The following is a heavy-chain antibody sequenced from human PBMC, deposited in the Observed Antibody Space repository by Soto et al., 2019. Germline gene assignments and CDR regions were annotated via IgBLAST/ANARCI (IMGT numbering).Heavy chain of an antibody. J-gene: IGHJ4*02. V-gene: IGHV3-48*02. CDR2: INGGSSII. D-gene: IGHD3-22*01. Sequence: GSLRLSCTASGVIFSSYNMNWVRQAPGKGLDWVSYINGGSSIIYYEDSVKGRFTISRDNARNSLYLQMNSLRDEDTAVYYCTTGAYYADYWGQGTLVTVSS. CDR3: TTGAYYADY. CDR1: GVIFSSYN.